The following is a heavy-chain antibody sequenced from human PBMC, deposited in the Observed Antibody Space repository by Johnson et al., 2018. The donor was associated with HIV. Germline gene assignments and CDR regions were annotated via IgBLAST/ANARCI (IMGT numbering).Heavy chain of an antibody. CDR2: INWNGGST. V-gene: IGHV3-20*04. CDR3: ATELLRTEHDAFDI. D-gene: IGHD3-10*01. CDR1: GFTFDDYG. Sequence: VQLVESGGGVVRPGGSLRLSCAASGFTFDDYGMSWVRQVPGKGLVWVSDINWNGGSTGYADSVKGRFTISRDNSKNTLYLQMNSLRAEDTAVYYCATELLRTEHDAFDIWGQGTMVTVSS. J-gene: IGHJ3*02.